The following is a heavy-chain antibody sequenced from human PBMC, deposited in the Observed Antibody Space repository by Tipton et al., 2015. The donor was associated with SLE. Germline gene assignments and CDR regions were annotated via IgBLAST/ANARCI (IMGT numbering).Heavy chain of an antibody. V-gene: IGHV3-9*03. CDR2: ISWNSNNI. J-gene: IGHJ1*01. Sequence: VQLVQSGGGLVQPGRSLRLSCAASGFNFDQYAMHWVRQAPGKGLEWVSGISWNSNNIGYADSVKGRFTISRDNAKDSLYLQMNSLRPEDMALYYCARGNFYTFRGYFQHWGQGTLVTVSS. CDR1: GFNFDQYA. D-gene: IGHD3-10*01. CDR3: ARGNFYTFRGYFQH.